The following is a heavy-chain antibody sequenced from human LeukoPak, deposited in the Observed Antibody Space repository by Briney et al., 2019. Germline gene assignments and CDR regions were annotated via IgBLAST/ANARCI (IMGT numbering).Heavy chain of an antibody. CDR3: ARDHGSLAAAGFLDNWFDP. D-gene: IGHD6-13*01. Sequence: GGSLRLSCAASGFTFSSYIMNWVRQAPGKGLEWVSSISSSSSYIYYADSVKGRFTISRDNAKNSLYLQMNSLRAEDTAVYYCARDHGSLAAAGFLDNWFDPWGQGTLVTVSS. CDR1: GFTFSSYI. J-gene: IGHJ5*02. CDR2: ISSSSSYI. V-gene: IGHV3-21*01.